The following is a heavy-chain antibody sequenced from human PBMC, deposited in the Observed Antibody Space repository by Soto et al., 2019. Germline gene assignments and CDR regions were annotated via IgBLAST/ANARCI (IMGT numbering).Heavy chain of an antibody. J-gene: IGHJ4*02. D-gene: IGHD5-12*01. V-gene: IGHV3-11*06. CDR3: ATTGSGYDFDY. Sequence: QVQLVESGGGLVKPGGSLRLSCAASGFTFSDYYMSWIRQAPGKGLEWVSYISSSSSYTNYADSLKGRFTISRDNAKNSLYLQMNSLRAEDTAVYYCATTGSGYDFDYWGQGTLVTVSS. CDR1: GFTFSDYY. CDR2: ISSSSSYT.